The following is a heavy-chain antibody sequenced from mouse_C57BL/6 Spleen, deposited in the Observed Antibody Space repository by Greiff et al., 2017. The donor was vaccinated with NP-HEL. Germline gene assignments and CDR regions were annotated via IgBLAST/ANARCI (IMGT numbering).Heavy chain of an antibody. CDR2: INPNYGTT. Sequence: VQLKESGPELVKPGASVKISCKASGYSFTDYNMNWVKQSNGKSLEWIGVINPNYGTTSYNQKFKGKATLTVDQSSSTAYMQLNSLTSEDSAVYYCARRDSNYPYYAMDYWGQGTSVTVSS. CDR3: ARRDSNYPYYAMDY. D-gene: IGHD2-5*01. J-gene: IGHJ4*01. V-gene: IGHV1-39*01. CDR1: GYSFTDYN.